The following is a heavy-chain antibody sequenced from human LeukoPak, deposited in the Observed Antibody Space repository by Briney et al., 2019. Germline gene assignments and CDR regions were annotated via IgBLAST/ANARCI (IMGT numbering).Heavy chain of an antibody. V-gene: IGHV4-34*01. J-gene: IGHJ6*02. CDR2: INHSGST. D-gene: IGHD1-7*01. Sequence: SETLSLTCAVYGGSFSGYYWSWIRQPPGKGLEWIGEINHSGSTNYNPSLKSRVTISVDTSKNQFSLKLSSVTAADTAVYYCASSGKLKLGPIDYYYYGMDVWGQGTTVTVSS. CDR3: ASSGKLKLGPIDYYYYGMDV. CDR1: GGSFSGYY.